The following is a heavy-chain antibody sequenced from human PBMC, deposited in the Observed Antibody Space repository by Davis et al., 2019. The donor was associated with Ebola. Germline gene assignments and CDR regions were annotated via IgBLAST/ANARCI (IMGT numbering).Heavy chain of an antibody. J-gene: IGHJ4*02. CDR3: ARGWLRSSFDY. Sequence: PSETLSLTCAISGDSVNNGGWNWIRQSPSRGLEWLGRTYYNSKWYDDYAVSVKGRITINPDTSKNQFSLQLNSVTPEDTAVYYCARGWLRSSFDYWGQGTLVTVSS. CDR1: GDSVNNGG. D-gene: IGHD5-12*01. CDR2: TYYNSKWYD. V-gene: IGHV6-1*01.